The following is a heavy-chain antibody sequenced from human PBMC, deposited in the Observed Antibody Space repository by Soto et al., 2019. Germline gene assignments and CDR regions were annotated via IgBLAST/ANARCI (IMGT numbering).Heavy chain of an antibody. CDR1: GGSISSGDYY. CDR3: ARGTPPQYTAHNPPDY. CDR2: IYYSGST. J-gene: IGHJ4*02. Sequence: SETLSLTCTVSGGSISSGDYYWSWIRQHPGKGLEWIGYIYYSGSTYYNPSLKSRVTISVDTSKNQFSLKLSSVTAADTAVYYCARGTPPQYTAHNPPDYWGQGTLVTVSS. V-gene: IGHV4-30-4*08. D-gene: IGHD5-18*01.